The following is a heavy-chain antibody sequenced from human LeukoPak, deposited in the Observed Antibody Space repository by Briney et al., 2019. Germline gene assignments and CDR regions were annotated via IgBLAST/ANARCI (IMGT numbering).Heavy chain of an antibody. CDR1: AVSISSSSYY. Sequence: SETLSLTCTVSAVSISSSSYYLGWIRQPPGKGLEWIGSIYYSGSTYYNPSLKSRVTISVNMSKNQFSLKLSSLTAADTVVYYCARLDYGDLNWFDPWGQGTLVTVSS. CDR3: ARLDYGDLNWFDP. V-gene: IGHV4-39*01. J-gene: IGHJ5*02. CDR2: IYYSGST. D-gene: IGHD4-17*01.